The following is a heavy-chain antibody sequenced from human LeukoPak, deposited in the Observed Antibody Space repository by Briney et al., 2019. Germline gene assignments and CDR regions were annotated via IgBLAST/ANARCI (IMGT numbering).Heavy chain of an antibody. D-gene: IGHD3-16*02. J-gene: IGHJ4*02. CDR2: INHSGST. CDR1: GGSFSGYY. CDR3: ARHWTYYDYVWGSYRPYHFDY. V-gene: IGHV4-34*01. Sequence: SETLSLTCAVYGGSFSGYYWSWIRQPPGKGLEWIGEINHSGSTNYNPSLKSRVTISVDTSKNQFSLKLSSVTAADTAVYYCARHWTYYDYVWGSYRPYHFDYWGQGTLVTVSS.